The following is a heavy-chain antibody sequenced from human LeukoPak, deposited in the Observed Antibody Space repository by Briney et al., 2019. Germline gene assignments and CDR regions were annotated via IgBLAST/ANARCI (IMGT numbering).Heavy chain of an antibody. Sequence: GGSLRLSCAASGFTFSSYEMNWVRQAPGKGLEWVSYISSSGDTIYYADSVEGRFTISRDNAKNSLYLQMNSLRAEDTAVYYCARGMGHYSGSFAHWGQGTLVTVSS. CDR2: ISSSGDTI. CDR1: GFTFSSYE. CDR3: ARGMGHYSGSFAH. D-gene: IGHD1-26*01. J-gene: IGHJ4*02. V-gene: IGHV3-48*03.